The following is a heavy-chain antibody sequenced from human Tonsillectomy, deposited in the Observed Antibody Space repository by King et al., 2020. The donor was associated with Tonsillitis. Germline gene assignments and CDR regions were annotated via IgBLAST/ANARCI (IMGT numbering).Heavy chain of an antibody. CDR1: GFTFSTYA. D-gene: IGHD1-26*01. CDR3: AKESPYSGNYRFYYFDY. Sequence: VQLVESGGGLVQPGGSLRLSCEASGFTFSTYAMSWVRQAPGKGPEWVSAISGRDTRTFYADSVKGRFTISRDDSKNKVSLQMSSLRAEDTAVYYCAKESPYSGNYRFYYFDYWGQGTLVTVSS. CDR2: ISGRDTRT. J-gene: IGHJ4*02. V-gene: IGHV3-23*04.